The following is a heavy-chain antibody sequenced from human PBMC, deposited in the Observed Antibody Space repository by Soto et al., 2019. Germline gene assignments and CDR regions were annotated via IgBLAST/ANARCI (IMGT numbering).Heavy chain of an antibody. CDR2: ISSDGNNK. CDR3: ARGGRSGSSGYYNPSFDY. Sequence: QVQLVQTGGGAVLPGRSLSLSCAASGFRFSDSGMHWVRQAPGKGLEWAAVISSDGNNKYYADSVKGRFTISRDNSKNTLYLQMEGLRVEDTAVYYCARGGRSGSSGYYNPSFDYWGQGTLVSVSS. D-gene: IGHD3-22*01. J-gene: IGHJ4*02. V-gene: IGHV3-30*03. CDR1: GFRFSDSG.